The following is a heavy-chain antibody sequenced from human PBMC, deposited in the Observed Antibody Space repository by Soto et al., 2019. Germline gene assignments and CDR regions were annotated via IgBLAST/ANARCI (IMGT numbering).Heavy chain of an antibody. CDR2: IKSKAAGETT. CDR1: KVTAW. V-gene: IGHV3-15*01. D-gene: IGHD3-10*01. J-gene: IGHJ6*02. Sequence: EVQLVASGGGLVKPGGSLRLSCAGSKVTAWMSWVRKAPGKGLQWVGRIKSKAAGETTDYAEPVQGRFTISRDDSKDMVYLEMNSRKIEDTAVYSCGDLDGSFFGMDVWGQGTTVTVSS. CDR3: GDLDGSFFGMDV.